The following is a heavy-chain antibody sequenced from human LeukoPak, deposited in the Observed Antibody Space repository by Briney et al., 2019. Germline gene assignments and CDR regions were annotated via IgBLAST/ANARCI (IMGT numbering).Heavy chain of an antibody. Sequence: GGSLEISCKGSGYSFTSYWIGWVRQMPGKGLEGMGIIYPGDSDTRYSPSFQGQVTISAGKSISTAYLQWSSLKASDTAMYYCARLKTDYYDSSGYQYYMDVWGKGTTVTVSS. CDR3: ARLKTDYYDSSGYQYYMDV. CDR1: GYSFTSYW. J-gene: IGHJ6*03. CDR2: IYPGDSDT. D-gene: IGHD3-22*01. V-gene: IGHV5-51*01.